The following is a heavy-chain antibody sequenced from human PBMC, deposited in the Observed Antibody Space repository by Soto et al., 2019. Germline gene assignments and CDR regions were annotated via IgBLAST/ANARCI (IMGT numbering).Heavy chain of an antibody. V-gene: IGHV4-30-2*01. J-gene: IGHJ4*02. D-gene: IGHD5-12*01. Sequence: PSETLSLTCAVSGGSISSGGYSWSWIRQPPGKGLEWIGYIYHSGSTYYNPSLKSRVTISVDRSKNQFSLKLSSVTAADTAVYYCASGYSGYDNEYYFDYWGQGTLVTVSS. CDR2: IYHSGST. CDR3: ASGYSGYDNEYYFDY. CDR1: GGSISSGGYS.